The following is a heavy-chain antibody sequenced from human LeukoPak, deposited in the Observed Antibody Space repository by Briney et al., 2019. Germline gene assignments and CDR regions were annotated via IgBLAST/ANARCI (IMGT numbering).Heavy chain of an antibody. CDR2: ISGRGNIT. V-gene: IGHV3-11*01. D-gene: IGHD3-3*02. CDR3: ARGLHSMSGDGLFHFDS. J-gene: IGHJ4*02. Sequence: GSLRLSCVASEFPFSDSYMSWIRQAPGKGLEWGSYISGRGNITNYADSVKGRLTVPRDNAEKSPYLPMNSLRPDDTAVYYCARGLHSMSGDGLFHFDSWGQGTLVTVSS. CDR1: EFPFSDSY.